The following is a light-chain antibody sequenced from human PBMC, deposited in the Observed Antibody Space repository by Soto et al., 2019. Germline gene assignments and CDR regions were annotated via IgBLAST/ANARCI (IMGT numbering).Light chain of an antibody. CDR1: QGISSG. J-gene: IGKJ4*01. V-gene: IGKV1-12*01. CDR3: QQYYSYPPLT. CDR2: AES. Sequence: DIQMTQSPSSVSASVGDRVTITCRASQGISSGLAWYQQKPGKAPNLLIYAESSLQSGVPSRFSGSGSGTDFTLTISSLQPEDFATYYCQQYYSYPPLTFGGGTKVEIK.